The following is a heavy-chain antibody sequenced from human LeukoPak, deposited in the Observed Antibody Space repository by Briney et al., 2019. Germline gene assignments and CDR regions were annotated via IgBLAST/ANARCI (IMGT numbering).Heavy chain of an antibody. CDR1: GFTFNNYG. J-gene: IGHJ4*02. Sequence: GSLRLSCAASGFTFNNYGMHWVRQPPGKGLEWIGEIYHSGSTNYNLSLKSRVTISVDKSKNQFSLKLSSVTAADTAVYYCARGRYSSGCLDYWGQGTLVTVSS. V-gene: IGHV4-4*02. D-gene: IGHD6-19*01. CDR3: ARGRYSSGCLDY. CDR2: IYHSGST.